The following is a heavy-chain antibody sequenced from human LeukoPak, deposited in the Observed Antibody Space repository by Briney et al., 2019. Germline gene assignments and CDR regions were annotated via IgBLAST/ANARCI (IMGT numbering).Heavy chain of an antibody. CDR3: AREPYDIPFLLVTPTTDDAFDI. CDR2: ISSSGSTI. D-gene: IGHD3-9*01. J-gene: IGHJ3*02. V-gene: IGHV3-48*03. Sequence: GGSLRLSCAASGFTFSSYEMNWVRQAPGKGLEWVSYISSSGSTIYYADSVKGRFTISRDNAKNSLYLQMNSLRAEDTAVYYCAREPYDIPFLLVTPTTDDAFDIWGQGTMVTVSS. CDR1: GFTFSSYE.